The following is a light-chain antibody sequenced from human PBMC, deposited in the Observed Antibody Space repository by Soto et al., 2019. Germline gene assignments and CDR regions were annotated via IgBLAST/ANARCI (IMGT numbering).Light chain of an antibody. CDR2: HA. J-gene: IGKJ4*01. CDR3: QQYNEWPLT. V-gene: IGKV3-15*01. Sequence: EIVMTQSPATLSVSPGERAILSCRASQSVSNNLAWYQQKPGQAPSLLIYHATRASGIPARFSGSGSGTEFTLTISSPQSEDFAVYYCQQYNEWPLTFGGGTKVEIK. CDR1: QSVSNN.